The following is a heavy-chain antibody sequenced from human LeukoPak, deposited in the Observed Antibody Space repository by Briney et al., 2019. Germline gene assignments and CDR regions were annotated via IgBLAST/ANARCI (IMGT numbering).Heavy chain of an antibody. J-gene: IGHJ4*02. CDR1: GGSISGYY. CDR2: IHSSGST. Sequence: SSETLSLTCTVSGGSISGYYWSWIRQPPGKGLEWIAYIHSSGSTNYNPSLKSRVTVSVDTSKNQFSLKLTSVTAADTAVYFCSRTLAAGHFDYWGQGTLVTVSS. D-gene: IGHD6-13*01. V-gene: IGHV4-59*08. CDR3: SRTLAAGHFDY.